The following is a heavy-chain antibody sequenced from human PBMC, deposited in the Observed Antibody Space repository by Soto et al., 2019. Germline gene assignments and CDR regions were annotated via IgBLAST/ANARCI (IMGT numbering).Heavy chain of an antibody. CDR1: GYTFTSYY. J-gene: IGHJ6*02. CDR2: INPSGGST. Sequence: ASVKVSCKASGYTFTSYYMHWVRQAPGQGLEWMGIINPSGGSTSYAQKFQGRVTMTRDTSTSTVYMELNSLRAEDTAVYYCARDSYSSSSHLNYGMDVWGQGTTVTVSS. CDR3: ARDSYSSSSHLNYGMDV. D-gene: IGHD6-6*01. V-gene: IGHV1-46*01.